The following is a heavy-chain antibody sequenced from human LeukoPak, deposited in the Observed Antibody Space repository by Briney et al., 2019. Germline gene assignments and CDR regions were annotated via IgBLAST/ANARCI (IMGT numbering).Heavy chain of an antibody. D-gene: IGHD3-10*01. CDR2: INPNSGGT. CDR1: GYTFTGYY. J-gene: IGHJ5*02. Sequence: ASVKVSCKASGYTFTGYYMHWVRQAPGQGLEWMGWINPNSGGTNYAQKFQGRVTMTRDTSISTAYMELSRLRSGDTAVYYCARDMAPLLWFGEFSGWFDPWGQGTLVTVSS. V-gene: IGHV1-2*02. CDR3: ARDMAPLLWFGEFSGWFDP.